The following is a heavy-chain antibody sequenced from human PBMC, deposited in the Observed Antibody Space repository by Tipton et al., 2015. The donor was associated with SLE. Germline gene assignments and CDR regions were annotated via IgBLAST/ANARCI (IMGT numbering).Heavy chain of an antibody. J-gene: IGHJ4*02. CDR1: GGSISSYY. CDR3: ARGPGRGLVYYFDY. CDR2: IYYSGST. Sequence: TLSLTCTVSGGSISSYYWSWIRQPPGKGLEWIGYIYYSGSTYYNPSLKSRVTISVDTSKNQFSLKLSSVTAADTAVYYCARGPGRGLVYYFDYWGQGTLVTVSS. D-gene: IGHD6-19*01. V-gene: IGHV4-59*12.